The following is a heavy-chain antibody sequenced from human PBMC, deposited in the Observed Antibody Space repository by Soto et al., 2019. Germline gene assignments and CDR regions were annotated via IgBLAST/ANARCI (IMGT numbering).Heavy chain of an antibody. CDR3: ASRDPGTSVDY. V-gene: IGHV4-4*02. CDR2: IYRTGST. CDR1: GGSFTSNNW. Sequence: QVQLQESGPGLVKPSGTLSLTCAVSGGSFTSNNWWTWVRQPPGQGLEWIGEIYRTGSTNYNPSLKSRVTISLDKSEHQFSLKVTSLTAADTAVYYCASRDPGTSVDYWGNRTLVTVSS. D-gene: IGHD1-7*01. J-gene: IGHJ4*01.